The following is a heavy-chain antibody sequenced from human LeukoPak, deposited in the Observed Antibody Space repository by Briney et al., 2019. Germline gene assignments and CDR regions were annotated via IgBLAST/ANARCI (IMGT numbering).Heavy chain of an antibody. V-gene: IGHV3-23*01. CDR3: AKDDGDAFDI. CDR1: GFTFSSYA. J-gene: IGHJ3*02. CDR2: IGSSGANI. Sequence: GGSLRLSCAASGFTFSSYAMSWVRQAPGKGLEWVSSIGSSGANIYYADSVKGRFTISRDNSKNTLYLQMNSLRAEDTAVYYCAKDDGDAFDIWGQGTMVTVSS.